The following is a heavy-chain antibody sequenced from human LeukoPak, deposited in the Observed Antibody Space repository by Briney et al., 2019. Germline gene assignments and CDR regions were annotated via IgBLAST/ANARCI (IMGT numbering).Heavy chain of an antibody. D-gene: IGHD1-14*01. Sequence: GGSLRLSCAASGFGFSSYDMHWVRQAPGKGLEWAAIIWFDGSAKYYGDSVKGRFTISRDNSKNTLYLQMNSLRVEDTAVYYCARDLNREDFDYWGQGTLVAVSS. CDR1: GFGFSSYD. CDR3: ARDLNREDFDY. CDR2: IWFDGSAK. V-gene: IGHV3-33*01. J-gene: IGHJ4*02.